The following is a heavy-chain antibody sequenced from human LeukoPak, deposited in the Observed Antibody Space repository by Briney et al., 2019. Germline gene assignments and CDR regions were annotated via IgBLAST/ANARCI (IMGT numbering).Heavy chain of an antibody. J-gene: IGHJ6*03. D-gene: IGHD3-3*01. CDR1: GGSISSHY. Sequence: SETLSLTCTVSGGSISSHYWSWIRQPPGKGLEWIGYIYYSGSTNYNPSLKSRVTISVDTSKNQFSLKLSSVTAADTAVYYCARVLRDFWSGYSWYGYYYMDVWGKGTTVTVSS. CDR2: IYYSGST. CDR3: ARVLRDFWSGYSWYGYYYMDV. V-gene: IGHV4-59*11.